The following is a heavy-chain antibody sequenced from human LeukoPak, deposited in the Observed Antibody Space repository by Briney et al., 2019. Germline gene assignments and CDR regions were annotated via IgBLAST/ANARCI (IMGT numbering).Heavy chain of an antibody. D-gene: IGHD4-17*01. CDR2: IYYSGGT. Sequence: PSETLSLTCTVSGGSISSYYWSWIRQPPGKGLEWIGYIYYSGGTNYNPSLKSLVTISVDTSKNQFSLKLSSVTAADTAVYYCARDDYGDYGGFDYWGQGTLVTVSS. CDR1: GGSISSYY. V-gene: IGHV4-59*01. CDR3: ARDDYGDYGGFDY. J-gene: IGHJ4*02.